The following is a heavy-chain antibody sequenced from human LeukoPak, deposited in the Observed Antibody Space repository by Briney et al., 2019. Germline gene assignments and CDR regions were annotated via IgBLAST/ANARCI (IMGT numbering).Heavy chain of an antibody. CDR3: ARGRYCGGDCYYDY. V-gene: IGHV4-61*08. J-gene: IGHJ4*02. CDR2: IYYSGSA. CDR1: GGSISSGDYY. Sequence: SSETLSLTCTVSGGSISSGDYYWSWIRQSPGKGLEWIGYIYYSGSANYNPSLKSRVTISVDTSKNQFSLRLRSVTAADTAVYYCARGRYCGGDCYYDYWGQGTLVTVSS. D-gene: IGHD2-21*02.